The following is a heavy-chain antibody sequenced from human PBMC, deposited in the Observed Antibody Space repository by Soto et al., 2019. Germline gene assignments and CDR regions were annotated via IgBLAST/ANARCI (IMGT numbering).Heavy chain of an antibody. CDR3: AKDSLYCSSTSCYEYFDY. D-gene: IGHD2-2*01. V-gene: IGHV3-23*01. CDR2: ISGSGGST. CDR1: GFTFSSYA. J-gene: IGHJ4*02. Sequence: HPGGSLRLSCAASGFTFSSYAMSWVRQAPGKGLEWVSAISGSGGSTYYADSVKGRFTISRDNSKNTLYLQMNSLRAEDTAVYYCAKDSLYCSSTSCYEYFDYWGQGTLVTVSS.